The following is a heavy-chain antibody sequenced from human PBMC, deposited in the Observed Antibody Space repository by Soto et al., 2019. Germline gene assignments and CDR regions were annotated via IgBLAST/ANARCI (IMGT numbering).Heavy chain of an antibody. CDR3: AREGGVVGATSSAFDI. CDR2: INPNSGGT. J-gene: IGHJ3*02. D-gene: IGHD1-26*01. Sequence: ASVKVSCKASGYTFTGYYMHWVRQAPGQGLEWMGWINPNSGGTNYAQKFQGRVTMTRDTSISTAYMELSRLRSDDTAVYYCAREGGVVGATSSAFDIWGQGTKVTVSS. V-gene: IGHV1-2*02. CDR1: GYTFTGYY.